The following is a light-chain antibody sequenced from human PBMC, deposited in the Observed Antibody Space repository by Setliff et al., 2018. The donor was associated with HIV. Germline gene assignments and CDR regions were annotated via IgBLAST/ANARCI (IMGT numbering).Light chain of an antibody. CDR3: CSYVGSYTFGYV. CDR2: DVS. Sequence: QSVLAQPRSVSGSPGQSVTISCTGTSSDVGGYNYVSWYQHHPGKAPKFMIYDVSKRPSGVPDRLSGSKSGNTASLTISGLQAEDEADYYCCSYVGSYTFGYVFGTGTKVTVL. V-gene: IGLV2-11*01. J-gene: IGLJ1*01. CDR1: SSDVGGYNY.